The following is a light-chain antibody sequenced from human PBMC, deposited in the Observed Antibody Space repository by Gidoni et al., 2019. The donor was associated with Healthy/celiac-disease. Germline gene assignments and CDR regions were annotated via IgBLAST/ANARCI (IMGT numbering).Light chain of an antibody. Sequence: EIVLTPSPGTLSLSPGERATLSCRASQSVSSTYLAWYQQKLGQAPRLLIYGASSRATGIPDRFSGSRSGTDFTLTISRLEPEDFAVYYCQQYGSSPYTFGQGTKLEIK. CDR1: QSVSSTY. V-gene: IGKV3-20*01. CDR2: GAS. CDR3: QQYGSSPYT. J-gene: IGKJ2*01.